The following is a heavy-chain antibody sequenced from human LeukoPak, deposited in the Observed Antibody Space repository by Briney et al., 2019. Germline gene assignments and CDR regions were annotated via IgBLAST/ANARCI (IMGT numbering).Heavy chain of an antibody. CDR3: ARGMVTALDY. J-gene: IGHJ4*02. D-gene: IGHD2-21*02. V-gene: IGHV3-72*01. CDR1: GFTLNDHY. CDR2: TRNKAYSYTT. Sequence: PGGSLRLSCAASGFTLNDHYMDWVRQAPGQGLEWVGRTRNKAYSYTTEYAASVKGRFTISRDDSKNSLYLQMNSLKAEDTAVYYCARGMVTALDYWGQGTLVTVSS.